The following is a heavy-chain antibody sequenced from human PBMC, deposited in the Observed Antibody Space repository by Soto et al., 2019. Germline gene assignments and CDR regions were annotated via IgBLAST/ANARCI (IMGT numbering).Heavy chain of an antibody. CDR1: GGSISSYY. V-gene: IGHV4-59*01. Sequence: SETLSLTCTVSGGSISSYYWSWIRQPPGKGLEWIGYIYYSGSTNCNPSLKSRVTISVDTSKNQFSLKLSSVTAADTAVYYCARGVPYTYYYGSGSYYQQIDPWGQGTLVTVSS. J-gene: IGHJ5*02. CDR3: ARGVPYTYYYGSGSYYQQIDP. D-gene: IGHD3-10*01. CDR2: IYYSGST.